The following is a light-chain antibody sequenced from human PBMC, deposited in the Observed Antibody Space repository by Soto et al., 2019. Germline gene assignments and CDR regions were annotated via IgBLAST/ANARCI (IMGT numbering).Light chain of an antibody. CDR3: QQYNSYPLT. Sequence: DIQMTQSPSTLSASVEDRVTITCRATQSISRLLAWYQQKPGRAPTLLIYKASTLESGVPSRFSGSGSGTEFSLTISSLQPDDFATYYCQQYNSYPLTFGQGTRLEIK. J-gene: IGKJ5*01. CDR1: QSISRL. CDR2: KAS. V-gene: IGKV1-5*03.